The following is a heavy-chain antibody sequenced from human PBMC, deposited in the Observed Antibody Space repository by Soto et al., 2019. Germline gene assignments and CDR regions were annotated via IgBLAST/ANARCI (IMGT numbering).Heavy chain of an antibody. CDR2: ISGSGGST. CDR1: AFTFSSYA. D-gene: IGHD2-15*01. CDR3: AKDRGRVVAANYFDY. Sequence: PGGSLRLSCAASAFTFSSYAMSWVRQAPGKGLEWVSAISGSGGSTYYADSVKGRFTISRDNSKNTLYLQMNSLRAEDTAVYYCAKDRGRVVAANYFDYWGQGTLVTVSS. V-gene: IGHV3-23*01. J-gene: IGHJ4*02.